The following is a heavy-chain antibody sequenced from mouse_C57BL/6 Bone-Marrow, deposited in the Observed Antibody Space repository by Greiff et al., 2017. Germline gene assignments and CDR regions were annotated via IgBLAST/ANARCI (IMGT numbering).Heavy chain of an antibody. J-gene: IGHJ4*01. CDR3: ARGGGTGAMDY. CDR2: IDPSDSYT. CDR1: GYTFTSYW. Sequence: VQLQQPGAELVMPGASVKLSCKASGYTFTSYWMHWVKQRPGQGLEWIGEIDPSDSYTNYNQKFKGKSTLTVDKSSSTAYMQLSSLTSEDSAVYYCARGGGTGAMDYWGQGTSVTVSS. D-gene: IGHD4-1*01. V-gene: IGHV1-69*01.